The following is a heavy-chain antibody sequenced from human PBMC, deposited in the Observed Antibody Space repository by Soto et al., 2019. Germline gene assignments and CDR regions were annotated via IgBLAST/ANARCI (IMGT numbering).Heavy chain of an antibody. D-gene: IGHD2-2*01. J-gene: IGHJ6*02. CDR3: ARGCSSTSCTLGYYGMDV. CDR2: INPSSGSA. Sequence: ASVKVSCKAPGNTFTSYYMHWVRQAPXQGLEWMGIINPSSGSASYAQKFQGRVTMTRDTSTSTAYMELSSLRSEDTAVYYCARGCSSTSCTLGYYGMDVWGQGTTVTVSS. CDR1: GNTFTSYY. V-gene: IGHV1-46*01.